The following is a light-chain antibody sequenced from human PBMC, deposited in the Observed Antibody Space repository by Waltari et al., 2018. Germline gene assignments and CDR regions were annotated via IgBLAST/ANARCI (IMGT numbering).Light chain of an antibody. CDR1: SSNIGRDI. CDR2: NNN. V-gene: IGLV1-44*01. J-gene: IGLJ2*01. Sequence: QSVLTQSPSASGTSGQRVTISCSGSSSNIGRDIVNWYRHLPGTAPKLLIYNNNPRPSGVPDRFSGSKSGPSASLAISGLQSEDEADYYCAAWDDSLNGVVFGGGTKLSVL. CDR3: AAWDDSLNGVV.